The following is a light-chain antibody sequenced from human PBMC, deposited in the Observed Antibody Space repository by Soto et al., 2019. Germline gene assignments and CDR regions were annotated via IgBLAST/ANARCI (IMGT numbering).Light chain of an antibody. CDR1: SSNIGSNY. CDR2: RNN. V-gene: IGLV1-47*01. J-gene: IGLJ2*01. CDR3: AAWDDSLSALV. Sequence: QSVLTQPPSASGTPGQRVTSSCSGSSSNIGSNYVYWYQQLPGTAPKLLIYRNNQRPSGVPDRFSGSKSGTSASLAISGLRSEDEADYYCAAWDDSLSALVFGGGTKVTVL.